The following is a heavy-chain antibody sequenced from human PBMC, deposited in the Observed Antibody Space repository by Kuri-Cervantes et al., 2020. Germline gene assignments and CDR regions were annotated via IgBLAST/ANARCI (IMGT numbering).Heavy chain of an antibody. J-gene: IGHJ4*02. CDR2: IKQDGSEK. CDR1: GFTFSSYS. D-gene: IGHD6-6*01. V-gene: IGHV3-7*01. Sequence: GESLKISCAATGFTFSSYSMNWVRQAPGKGLEWVANIKQDGSEKYYVDSVKGRFTISRDNSKNTLSLQMNSLRAEDTAVYYCAREGEYSSSSGFDYWGQGTLVTVSS. CDR3: AREGEYSSSSGFDY.